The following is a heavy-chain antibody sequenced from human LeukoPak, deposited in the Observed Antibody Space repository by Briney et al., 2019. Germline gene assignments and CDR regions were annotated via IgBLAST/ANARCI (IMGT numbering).Heavy chain of an antibody. D-gene: IGHD6-19*01. J-gene: IGHJ4*02. CDR2: INHSGST. Sequence: SETLSLTCAVYVGSFSGYYWSWIRQPPGKGLEWIGEINHSGSTNYNPSLKSRVTISVDTSKNQFSLKLSSVTAADTAVYYCARGIAVAGTLYYFDYWGQGTLVTVSS. V-gene: IGHV4-34*01. CDR1: VGSFSGYY. CDR3: ARGIAVAGTLYYFDY.